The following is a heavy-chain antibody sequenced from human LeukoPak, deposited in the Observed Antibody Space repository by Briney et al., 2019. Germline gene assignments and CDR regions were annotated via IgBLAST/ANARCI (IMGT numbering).Heavy chain of an antibody. Sequence: SETLSLTCSVYGGSFSGYYWSWVRLSPGKGLEWIGEMNHSGSTNYNPSLESRVTVSIDASKSEVSLKVNSVTAADTSVYYCARGDYSNSGQIYYSAMDVWGQGTTVTVSS. CDR3: ARGDYSNSGQIYYSAMDV. J-gene: IGHJ6*02. CDR2: MNHSGST. V-gene: IGHV4-34*01. D-gene: IGHD4-11*01. CDR1: GGSFSGYY.